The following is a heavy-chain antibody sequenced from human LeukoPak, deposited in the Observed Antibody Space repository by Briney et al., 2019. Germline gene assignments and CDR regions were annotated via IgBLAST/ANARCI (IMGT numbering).Heavy chain of an antibody. CDR3: AREVGPYRDIVVVVADHWFDP. V-gene: IGHV1-2*02. CDR2: INPNSGGT. CDR1: GYTFTSYY. J-gene: IGHJ5*02. D-gene: IGHD2-15*01. Sequence: ASVKVSCKASGYTFTSYYMHWVRQAPGQGLEWMGWINPNSGGTNYAQKFQGRVTMTRDTSISTAYMELSRLRSDDTAVYYCAREVGPYRDIVVVVADHWFDPWGQGTLVTVSS.